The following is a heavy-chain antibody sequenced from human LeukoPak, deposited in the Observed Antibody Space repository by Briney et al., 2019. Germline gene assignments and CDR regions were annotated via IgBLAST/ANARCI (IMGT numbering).Heavy chain of an antibody. J-gene: IGHJ6*03. CDR3: ARQGIAAAAESYYYYYMDV. D-gene: IGHD6-13*01. CDR2: IYPGDSDT. CDR1: GYSFTSYW. V-gene: IGHV5-51*01. Sequence: GESLKISCQGSGYSFTSYWIGWVRQMPGKGLEWIGIIYPGDSDTRYSPSFQGQVTISADKSISTAYLQWSSLKASDTAMYYCARQGIAAAAESYYYYYMDVWGKGTTVTISS.